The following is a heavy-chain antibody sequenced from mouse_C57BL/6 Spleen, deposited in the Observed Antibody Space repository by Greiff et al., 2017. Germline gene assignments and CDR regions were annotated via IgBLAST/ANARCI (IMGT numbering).Heavy chain of an antibody. V-gene: IGHV1-55*01. Sequence: VQLQQPGAELVKPGASVKMSCKASGYTFTSYWITWVKQRPGQGLEWIGDIYPGSGSTNYNEKFKSKATLTVDTSSSTAYMQLSSLTSEDSAVYYCARESGDYYGRSYWYFDVWGTGTTVTGSS. CDR3: ARESGDYYGRSYWYFDV. D-gene: IGHD1-1*01. CDR2: IYPGSGST. J-gene: IGHJ1*03. CDR1: GYTFTSYW.